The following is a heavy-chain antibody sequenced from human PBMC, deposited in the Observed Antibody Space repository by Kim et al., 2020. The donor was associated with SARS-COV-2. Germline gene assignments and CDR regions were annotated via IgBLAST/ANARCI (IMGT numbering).Heavy chain of an antibody. V-gene: IGHV4-34*01. Sequence: SETLSLTCAVYGGSSSGYYWSWIRQPPGKGLEWIGEINHSGSTNYNPSLKSRVTISVDTSKNQFSLKLSSVTAADTAVYYCARAFLHYYDSSGYSDYWGQGTLVTVSS. CDR3: ARAFLHYYDSSGYSDY. CDR1: GGSSSGYY. CDR2: INHSGST. J-gene: IGHJ4*02. D-gene: IGHD3-22*01.